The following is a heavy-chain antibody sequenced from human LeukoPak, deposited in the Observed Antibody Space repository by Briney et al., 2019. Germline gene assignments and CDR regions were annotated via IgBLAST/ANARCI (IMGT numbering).Heavy chain of an antibody. J-gene: IGHJ5*02. V-gene: IGHV3-23*01. D-gene: IGHD3-10*01. Sequence: GGSLRLSCAASGFTFSSYAMSWVRQAPGKGLEWVSAISGSGGSTYYADSVKGRFTISRDNSKNTLYLQMNSLRAEDTAVYYCAKDLTGGDTMVRGVIITLGWFDPWGQGTLVTVSS. CDR3: AKDLTGGDTMVRGVIITLGWFDP. CDR2: ISGSGGST. CDR1: GFTFSSYA.